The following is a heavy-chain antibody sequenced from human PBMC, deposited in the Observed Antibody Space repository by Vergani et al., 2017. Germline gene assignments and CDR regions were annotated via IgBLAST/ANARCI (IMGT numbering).Heavy chain of an antibody. D-gene: IGHD6-13*01. J-gene: IGHJ4*02. CDR1: GGSVSGTTYY. V-gene: IGHV4-61*02. CDR3: ARGSRAEGGSGPDK. CDR2: VSGSGRT. Sequence: QVQLQESGPGLVKPSQTLTLTCTVSGGSVSGTTYYWNWIRQPAGKGLEWIGRVSGSGRTRYNPSLESRALISVNSSKNQFFLRLNSVTAADTAVYYCARGSRAEGGSGPDKWGQGTLVTVSS.